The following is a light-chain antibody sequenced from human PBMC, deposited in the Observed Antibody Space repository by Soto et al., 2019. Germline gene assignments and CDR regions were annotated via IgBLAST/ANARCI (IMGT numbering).Light chain of an antibody. J-gene: IGKJ1*01. V-gene: IGKV1-39*01. Sequence: DIQMTQSPSTLSASVGDRVTITCRASQSISRGLAWYQQKPGKAPKFLISAASRLQSGVPSRFSGSGSGTHFALTISNLQPEDFATYYCQQGYTTLWTFGQGTKVELK. CDR3: QQGYTTLWT. CDR1: QSISRG. CDR2: AAS.